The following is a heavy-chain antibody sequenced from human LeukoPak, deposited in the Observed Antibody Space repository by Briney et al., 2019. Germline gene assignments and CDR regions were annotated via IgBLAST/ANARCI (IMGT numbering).Heavy chain of an antibody. CDR3: ARDRGLIQDYYGSGAYNWFDP. J-gene: IGHJ5*02. CDR2: IYHSGST. Sequence: NSSETLSLTCTVSGYSISSGYYWGWIRQPPGKGLEWIGSIYHSGSTYYNPSLKSRVTISVDTSKNQFSLKLSSVTAADTAVYYCARDRGLIQDYYGSGAYNWFDPWGQGTLVTVSS. V-gene: IGHV4-38-2*02. CDR1: GYSISSGYY. D-gene: IGHD3-10*01.